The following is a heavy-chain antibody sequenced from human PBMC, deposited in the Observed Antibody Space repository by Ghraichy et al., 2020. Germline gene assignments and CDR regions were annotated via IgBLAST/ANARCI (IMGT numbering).Heavy chain of an antibody. D-gene: IGHD1-26*01. V-gene: IGHV1-2*02. CDR3: ARDSRATPDLYY. J-gene: IGHJ4*02. CDR2: INPGSGGT. CDR1: AYTFIGFY. Sequence: ASVKVSCKAYAYTFIGFYIHWVRQAPGQGLEYMGWINPGSGGTNYAQKFQGRVTMTRDTSITTAYMELNRLTYDDTAVYSCARDSRATPDLYYWGQGTLVTVAS.